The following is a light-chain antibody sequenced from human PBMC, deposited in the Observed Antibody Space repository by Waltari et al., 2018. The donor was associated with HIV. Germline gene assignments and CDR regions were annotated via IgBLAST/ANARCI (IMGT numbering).Light chain of an antibody. CDR3: GTWDSSLSAE. CDR2: DNN. J-gene: IGLJ2*01. CDR1: SSNIGNNY. V-gene: IGLV1-51*01. Sequence: QSVLTQPPSVSAAPGKKVTISCSGSSSNIGNNYVSWYQQLPGTAPKLLIYDNNKRPSGIPDRFSGSKSGTSATLGITGLQTGDEADYYCGTWDSSLSAEFGGGTKLTVL.